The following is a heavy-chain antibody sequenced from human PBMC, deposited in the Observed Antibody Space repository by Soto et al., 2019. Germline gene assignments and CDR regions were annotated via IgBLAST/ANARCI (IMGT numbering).Heavy chain of an antibody. Sequence: SETLSLTCTVSGGSISSYYWSCIRHPPGKGLEWIGYIYYSVSTNYNPSLKSRVTISVDTSKNQISLKLSSVTAADTAVYYCAREASYYDFWSGYQPLAFDIWGQGTMVTVSS. CDR1: GGSISSYY. J-gene: IGHJ3*02. V-gene: IGHV4-59*01. CDR3: AREASYYDFWSGYQPLAFDI. D-gene: IGHD3-3*01. CDR2: IYYSVST.